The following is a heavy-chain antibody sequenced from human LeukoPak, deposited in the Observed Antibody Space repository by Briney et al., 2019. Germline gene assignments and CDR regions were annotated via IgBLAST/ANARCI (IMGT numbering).Heavy chain of an antibody. V-gene: IGHV1-2*02. CDR3: ARDLYGGSFDY. CDR1: GYTFTDYY. J-gene: IGHJ4*02. CDR2: INPNSGGT. Sequence: VSVKVSCKASGYTFTDYYMYWVRQAPGQGLEWMGWINPNSGGTNYAQKFQGRVTMTRDTSISTAYMELSRLRSDDTAMYYCARDLYGGSFDYWGQGTLVTVSS. D-gene: IGHD5-12*01.